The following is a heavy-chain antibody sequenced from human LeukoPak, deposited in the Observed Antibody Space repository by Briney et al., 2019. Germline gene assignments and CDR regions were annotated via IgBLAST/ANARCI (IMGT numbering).Heavy chain of an antibody. CDR2: IKPDGSEK. D-gene: IGHD3-10*01. V-gene: IGHV3-7*01. CDR1: GFTFSSYW. Sequence: GGSLRLSCAASGFTFSSYWMSWVRQSPGKGLEWVANIKPDGSEKYFMDSVKGRFTISRDNAKNALYLEMNSLRAEDTAEYFCARERMYSGLGSTYPYYDYWGQGTLVTVSS. J-gene: IGHJ4*02. CDR3: ARERMYSGLGSTYPYYDY.